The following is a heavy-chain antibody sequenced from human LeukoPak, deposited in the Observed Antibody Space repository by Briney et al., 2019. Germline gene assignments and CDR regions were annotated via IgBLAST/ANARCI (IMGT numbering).Heavy chain of an antibody. D-gene: IGHD4-11*01. V-gene: IGHV4-39*01. J-gene: IGHJ3*02. CDR1: GDSISAGTYY. Sequence: PSETLSLTCTVSGDSISAGTYYWGWIRQPPGKGLEWIVTIHYSGGTYYNPSLKSRVTISVDTSKNQFSLKLTSATAADTAVYYCARPYSNYVGNDAFAIWGQGTMVTVSS. CDR3: ARPYSNYVGNDAFAI. CDR2: IHYSGGT.